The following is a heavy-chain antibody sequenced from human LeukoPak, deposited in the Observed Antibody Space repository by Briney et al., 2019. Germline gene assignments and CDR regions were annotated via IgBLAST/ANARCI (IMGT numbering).Heavy chain of an antibody. CDR2: ISGSGGST. Sequence: GGSLRLSCAASGFTFSSYAMSWVRQAPGKGLEWVSAISGSGGSTYYADSVKGRFTISRDNSKNTLYLQMNSLRAEDTAVYYCAKVVGPPHDIVPDAFDIWGQGTMVTVSS. CDR3: AKVVGPPHDIVPDAFDI. V-gene: IGHV3-23*01. J-gene: IGHJ3*02. CDR1: GFTFSSYA. D-gene: IGHD2-8*01.